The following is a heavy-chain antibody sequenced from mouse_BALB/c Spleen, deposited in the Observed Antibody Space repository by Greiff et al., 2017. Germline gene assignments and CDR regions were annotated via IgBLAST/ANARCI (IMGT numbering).Heavy chain of an antibody. Sequence: EVKLVESGAELVKPGASVKLSCTASGFNIKDTYMHWVKQRPEQGLEWIGRIDPANGNTKYDPKFQGKATITADTSSNTAYLQLSSLTSEDTAVYYCARGLREGWCAYWGQGTLVTVSA. D-gene: IGHD3-1*01. J-gene: IGHJ3*01. CDR1: GFNIKDTY. CDR2: IDPANGNT. CDR3: ARGLREGWCAY. V-gene: IGHV14-3*02.